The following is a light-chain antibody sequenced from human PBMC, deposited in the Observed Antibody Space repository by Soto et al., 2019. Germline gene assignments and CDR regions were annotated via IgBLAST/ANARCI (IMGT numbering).Light chain of an antibody. CDR2: KAS. Sequence: IQMTQSPSTLPASVGDRVTITCRVNQSISTWLAWYQQKPGKAPNLLIYKASRLETGVPSRFSGSGSGTEFTLTISFLQPDDFATYYCQQYNSYSPLTFGGGTKVDIK. J-gene: IGKJ4*01. CDR1: QSISTW. V-gene: IGKV1-5*03. CDR3: QQYNSYSPLT.